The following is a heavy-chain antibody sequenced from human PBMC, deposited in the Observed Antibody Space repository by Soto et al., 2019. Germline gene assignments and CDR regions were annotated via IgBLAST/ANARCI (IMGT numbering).Heavy chain of an antibody. J-gene: IGHJ6*02. V-gene: IGHV1-69*13. CDR1: GVTFNSYT. CDR2: IIPIFATP. Sequence: SVKVSCKASGVTFNSYTISWVRQAPGQGREWMGGIIPIFATPKYAQKFQGRVTITADESTSTTYMELSSLRSEDTAVFYCAGTSWHYYYGMDVWGQGTTVTVSS. CDR3: AGTSWHYYYGMDV. D-gene: IGHD6-13*01.